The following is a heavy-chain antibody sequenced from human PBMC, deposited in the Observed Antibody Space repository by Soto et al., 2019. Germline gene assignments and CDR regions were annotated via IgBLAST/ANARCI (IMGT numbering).Heavy chain of an antibody. Sequence: ASVKVSCKASGYTSTSYGISWVRQAPGQGLEWMGWINPNSGGTNYAQKFQGWVTMTRDTSISTAYMELSRLRSDDTAVYYCARESQGPDGAFDIWGQGTMVTVSS. CDR2: INPNSGGT. CDR1: GYTSTSYG. V-gene: IGHV1-2*04. CDR3: ARESQGPDGAFDI. J-gene: IGHJ3*02.